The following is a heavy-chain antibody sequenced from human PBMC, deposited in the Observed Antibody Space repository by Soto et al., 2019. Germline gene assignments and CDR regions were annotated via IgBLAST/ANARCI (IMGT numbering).Heavy chain of an antibody. V-gene: IGHV4-4*02. CDR2: IYHSGNT. CDR3: AREWPATIAADRSRFDP. Sequence: QVQLQESGPGLVKPSGTLSLTCAVSGGSINSSNWWTWVRQPPGKGLEWIGNIYHSGNTNYNPSLKSRLSISVDKSKNPFSRRLSSVTAADTAIYYCAREWPATIAADRSRFDPGGQRTLCTVFS. J-gene: IGHJ5*02. CDR1: GGSINSSNW. D-gene: IGHD6-13*01.